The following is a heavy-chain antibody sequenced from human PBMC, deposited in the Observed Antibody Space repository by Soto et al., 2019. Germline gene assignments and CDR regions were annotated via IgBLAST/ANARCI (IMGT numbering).Heavy chain of an antibody. Sequence: ASVKVFCKASGYTFTSYGISWVRQAPGQGLEWMGWISAYNGNTNYAQKLQGRVTMTTDTSTSTAYMELRSLRSDDTAVYYCARSRDSSSSNWFDPWGQGTLVTVSS. CDR3: ARSRDSSSSNWFDP. V-gene: IGHV1-18*01. CDR1: GYTFTSYG. J-gene: IGHJ5*02. CDR2: ISAYNGNT. D-gene: IGHD6-6*01.